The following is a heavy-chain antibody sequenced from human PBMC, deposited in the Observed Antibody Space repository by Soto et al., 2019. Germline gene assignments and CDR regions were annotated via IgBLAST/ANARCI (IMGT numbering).Heavy chain of an antibody. V-gene: IGHV4-30-2*06. J-gene: IGHJ4*02. CDR2: IYHSGST. Sequence: PPDIMSLTCAVSGGSISSGGYSWSWFRQSLGNGLDLIGYIYHSGSTYYNPSLKSRVTILVDRSKNQFSLKLSSVTAADTAVYYCASSEGPYYYDKWGQGTLVTVSS. CDR1: GGSISSGGYS. D-gene: IGHD3-22*01. CDR3: ASSEGPYYYDK.